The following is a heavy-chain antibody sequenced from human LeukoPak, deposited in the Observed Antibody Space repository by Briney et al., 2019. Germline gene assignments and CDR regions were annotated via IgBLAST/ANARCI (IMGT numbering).Heavy chain of an antibody. J-gene: IGHJ6*03. V-gene: IGHV1-69*01. CDR1: GGTFSSYA. CDR3: ARREGDGYNDYYYYMDV. D-gene: IGHD5-24*01. CDR2: IIPIFGTA. Sequence: GSSVKVSCKASGGTFSSYAISWVRQAPGQGLEWMGGIIPIFGTANYAQKFQGRVTITADESTSTAYMELSSLRSEDTAVYYCARREGDGYNDYYYYMDVWGKGTTVTVSS.